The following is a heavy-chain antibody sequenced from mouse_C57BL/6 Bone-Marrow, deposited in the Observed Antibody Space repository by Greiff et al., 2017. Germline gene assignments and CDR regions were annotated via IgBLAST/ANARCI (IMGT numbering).Heavy chain of an antibody. D-gene: IGHD5-1-1*01. CDR1: GFTFSNYY. CDR3: ARGYPFAY. Sequence: EVKLVESEGGLVQPGSSMKLSCTASGFTFSNYYMSWVRQVPETCLEWVANISYDGSITYYLDSLQSRFIISRDNAKNIIYLKKIRLKAEDTATYYCARGYPFAYWGQGTLVTVSA. V-gene: IGHV5-16*01. CDR2: ISYDGSIT. J-gene: IGHJ3*01.